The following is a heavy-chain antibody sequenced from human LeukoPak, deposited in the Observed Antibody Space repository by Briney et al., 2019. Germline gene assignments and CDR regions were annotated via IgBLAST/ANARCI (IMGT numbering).Heavy chain of an antibody. Sequence: GGSLRLSCAASGFTVSSNYMSWVRQAPGKGLEWVSVIYSGGSTYYAVSVKGRFTISRDNSKNTLYLQMNSLRAEDTAVYYCARVKAAAGPFDYWGQGTLVTVSS. CDR2: IYSGGST. CDR3: ARVKAAAGPFDY. J-gene: IGHJ4*02. D-gene: IGHD6-13*01. CDR1: GFTVSSNY. V-gene: IGHV3-53*01.